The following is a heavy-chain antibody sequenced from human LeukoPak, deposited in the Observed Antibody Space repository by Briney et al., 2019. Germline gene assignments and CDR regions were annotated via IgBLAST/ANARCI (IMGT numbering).Heavy chain of an antibody. CDR3: AKDRGSGGSCYDY. J-gene: IGHJ4*02. D-gene: IGHD2-15*01. Sequence: GGSLRLSCAASGFTFSSYWMSWVRQAPGKGLEWVANIKQDGSEKYYVDSVKGRFTISRDNAKNSLYLQMNSLRAEDTAVYYCAKDRGSGGSCYDYWGQGTLVTVSS. V-gene: IGHV3-7*01. CDR2: IKQDGSEK. CDR1: GFTFSSYW.